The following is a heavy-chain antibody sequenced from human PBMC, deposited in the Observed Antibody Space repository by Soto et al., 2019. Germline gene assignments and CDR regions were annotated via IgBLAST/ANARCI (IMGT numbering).Heavy chain of an antibody. J-gene: IGHJ5*02. V-gene: IGHV4-4*02. Sequence: SETLSLTCAVSGDSITSANWWSWVRQSPRKGLEWLGEIYHNGSTNYNPSLKSRVAISVDKAKNQFSLKLTSVTAADTAVYYCARERGEILGVAIRNWFDTWGQGTLVTVSS. CDR3: ARERGEILGVAIRNWFDT. CDR1: GDSITSANW. D-gene: IGHD3-3*01. CDR2: IYHNGST.